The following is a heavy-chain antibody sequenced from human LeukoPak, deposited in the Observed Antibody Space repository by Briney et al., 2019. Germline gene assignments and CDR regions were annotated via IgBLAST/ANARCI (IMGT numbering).Heavy chain of an antibody. CDR2: IIPIFGTA. Sequence: SVKVSGKASGGTFSSYAISWVRQAPGQGLEWMGGIIPIFGTANYAQKFQGRVTITADESTSTAYMELSSLRSEDTAVYYCARDYYGSGSYFTPFDYWGQGTLVTVSS. CDR3: ARDYYGSGSYFTPFDY. D-gene: IGHD3-10*01. J-gene: IGHJ4*02. CDR1: GGTFSSYA. V-gene: IGHV1-69*13.